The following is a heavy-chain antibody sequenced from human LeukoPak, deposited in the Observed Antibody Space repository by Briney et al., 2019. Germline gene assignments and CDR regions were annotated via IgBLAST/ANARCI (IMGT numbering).Heavy chain of an antibody. V-gene: IGHV1-2*02. Sequence: ASVKVSCKASGYTFPDYYIHWVRQAPGQGLEWMGWINPKSGDTNYAQKFQGRVTMTRDTSISTASMELSRLRSDDTAVYYCARGLHSWPQSYGSFTWGQGTLVTVSS. CDR2: INPKSGDT. CDR3: ARGLHSWPQSYGSFT. CDR1: GYTFPDYY. J-gene: IGHJ5*02. D-gene: IGHD5-24*01.